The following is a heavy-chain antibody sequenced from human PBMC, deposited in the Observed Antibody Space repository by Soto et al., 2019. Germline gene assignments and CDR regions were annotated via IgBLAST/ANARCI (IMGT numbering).Heavy chain of an antibody. CDR1: GYSFTIYW. V-gene: IGHV5-10-1*01. CDR3: ARHFEPDIVVVVAATPENNNWFDP. CDR2: IDPSDSYT. Sequence: GESLKISCKGSGYSFTIYWISWVRQMPGKGLEWMGRIDPSDSYTNYSPSFQGHVTISADKSISTAYLQWSSLKASDTAMYYCARHFEPDIVVVVAATPENNNWFDPWGQGTLVTVSS. J-gene: IGHJ5*02. D-gene: IGHD2-15*01.